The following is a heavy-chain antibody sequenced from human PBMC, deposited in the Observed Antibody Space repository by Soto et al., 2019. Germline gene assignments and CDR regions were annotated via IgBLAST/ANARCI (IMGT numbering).Heavy chain of an antibody. CDR1: GYTFTSYH. Sequence: QVQLVQSEAEVKKPGASVKVSCKTTGYTFTSYHISWVRQAPGQGLEWMGWISAYNTNTNYAQKFQGRVTMTTDTLTSTAYMELRSLRSDDTAVYYCARDTPPTDYWGQGTLVTVSS. CDR2: ISAYNTNT. CDR3: ARDTPPTDY. J-gene: IGHJ4*02. V-gene: IGHV1-18*01.